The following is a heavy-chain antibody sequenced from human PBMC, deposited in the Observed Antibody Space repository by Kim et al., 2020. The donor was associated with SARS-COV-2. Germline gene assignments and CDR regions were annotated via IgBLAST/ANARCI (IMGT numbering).Heavy chain of an antibody. CDR1: GFTFSSYS. V-gene: IGHV3-48*02. Sequence: GGSLRLSCAASGFTFSSYSMNWVRQAPGKGLEWVSYISSSSSTIYYADSVKGRFTISRDNAKNSLYLHMNSLRDEDTAVYYCARDPPQVPFGGVMGAYY. D-gene: IGHD3-16*01. CDR2: ISSSSSTI. CDR3: ARDPPQVPFGGVMGAYY. J-gene: IGHJ6*01.